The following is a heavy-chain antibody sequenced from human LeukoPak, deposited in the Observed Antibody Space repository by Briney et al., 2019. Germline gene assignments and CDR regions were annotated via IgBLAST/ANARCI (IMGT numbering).Heavy chain of an antibody. D-gene: IGHD2-21*02. CDR3: AKPALGVTAPSA. J-gene: IGHJ5*02. CDR1: GFTFSYYA. V-gene: IGHV3-23*01. Sequence: GGSLRLSCAASGFTFSYYAMTWVRQAPGKGLEWVSAISGYGGSTFYADSVKGRFTISRANSENTLYLQMNSLRAEDTAVYYCAKPALGVTAPSAWGQGALVTVSS. CDR2: ISGYGGST.